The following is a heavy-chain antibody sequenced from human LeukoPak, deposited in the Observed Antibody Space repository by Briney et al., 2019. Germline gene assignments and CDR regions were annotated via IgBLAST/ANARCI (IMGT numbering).Heavy chain of an antibody. D-gene: IGHD2-2*02. CDR3: ARGDCSSTSCYIPYYYYYMDV. J-gene: IGHJ6*03. CDR1: GGSISSGDYY. CDR2: IYYSGST. Sequence: TSETLSLTCTVSGGSISSGDYYWSWIRQPPGKGLEWIGYIYYSGSTYYNPSLKSRVTISVDTSKNQFSLKLSSVTAADTAVYYCARGDCSSTSCYIPYYYYYMDVWGKGTTVTVSS. V-gene: IGHV4-30-4*01.